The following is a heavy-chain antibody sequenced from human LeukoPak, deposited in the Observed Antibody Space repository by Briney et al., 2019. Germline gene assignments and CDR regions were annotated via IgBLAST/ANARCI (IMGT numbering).Heavy chain of an antibody. J-gene: IGHJ4*02. CDR3: ARGSGIYPQFDF. V-gene: IGHV5-51*01. Sequence: GESLKISCKASGYKFTTYWIGWVRQMPGKGLEWMGIFYPGDSNTKYSPSFQGQVTFSADSSISTAYLQWGSLKASDTAMYYSARGSGIYPQFDFWGQGTLLTVSS. D-gene: IGHD1-26*01. CDR2: FYPGDSNT. CDR1: GYKFTTYW.